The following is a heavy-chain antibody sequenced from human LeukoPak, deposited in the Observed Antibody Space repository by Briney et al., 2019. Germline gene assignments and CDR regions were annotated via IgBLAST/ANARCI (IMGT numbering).Heavy chain of an antibody. V-gene: IGHV3-7*05. J-gene: IGHJ4*02. CDR3: ARDDSTGYLYFDH. Sequence: GGSLRLSCVASGFTFSNYWMSWVRHAPGKGLEWVANVKEDGSEKYYVDSVKGRFTISRDNAKNSLYLQMNSLRAEDTAVYYCARDDSTGYLYFDHWGQGTLVTVSS. CDR1: GFTFSNYW. CDR2: VKEDGSEK. D-gene: IGHD3-22*01.